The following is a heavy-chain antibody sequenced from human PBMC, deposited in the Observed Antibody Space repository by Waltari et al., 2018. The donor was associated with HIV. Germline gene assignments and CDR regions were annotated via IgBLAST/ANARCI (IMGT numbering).Heavy chain of an antibody. CDR2: MIPNSGNT. CDR3: ASTGYYFDSSGYPRYFDY. Sequence: QVQLVQSGAEVKKPGASVKVSCKASGYTFTSYDINWMRQATGQGLEWMGWMIPNSGNTGYAQKFQGRVTMTRNTSISTAYMELSSLRSEDTAVYYCASTGYYFDSSGYPRYFDYWGQGTLVTVSS. CDR1: GYTFTSYD. V-gene: IGHV1-8*01. J-gene: IGHJ4*02. D-gene: IGHD3-22*01.